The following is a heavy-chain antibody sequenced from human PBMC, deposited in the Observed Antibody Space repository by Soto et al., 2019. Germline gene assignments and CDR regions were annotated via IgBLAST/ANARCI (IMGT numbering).Heavy chain of an antibody. Sequence: GGPLRLSCAASGFTFSDYYMSWIRQAPGKGLEWVSSIGASGDNTYYADSVKGRFTISRDNSKNTLYLQMNSLRAEDTAVYYCAKGKPLTGYSSGWPHFDYWGQGTLVTVSS. CDR3: AKGKPLTGYSSGWPHFDY. V-gene: IGHV3-23*01. CDR1: GFTFSDYY. CDR2: IGASGDNT. D-gene: IGHD6-19*01. J-gene: IGHJ4*02.